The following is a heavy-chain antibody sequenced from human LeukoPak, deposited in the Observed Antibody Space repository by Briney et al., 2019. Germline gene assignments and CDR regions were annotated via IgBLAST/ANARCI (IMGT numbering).Heavy chain of an antibody. D-gene: IGHD1-1*01. CDR1: GYTLTVLS. J-gene: IGHJ6*02. CDR2: FDPEDGET. V-gene: IGHV1-24*01. CDR3: ATDHTTGTTFRDYYYYGMDV. Sequence: ASEKVFCKVSGYTLTVLSMRWVRQAPGKGLEWMGGFDPEDGETIYAQKFQGRVTMTEDTSTDTAYMELSSLRSEDTAVYYCATDHTTGTTFRDYYYYGMDVWGQGTTVTVSS.